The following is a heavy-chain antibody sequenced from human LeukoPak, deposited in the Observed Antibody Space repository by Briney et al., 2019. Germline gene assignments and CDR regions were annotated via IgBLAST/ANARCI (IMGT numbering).Heavy chain of an antibody. CDR1: GFTFSSYA. J-gene: IGHJ1*01. Sequence: PGGSLRLSCAASGFTFSSYAMSWVRQAPGKGLEWVSTISGSGGSTYYADSVKGRFTISRDNSKNTLYVQMNSLRAEDTAVYYCARDDRGIQEYCQHWGQGTLVTVSS. CDR3: ARDDRGIQEYCQH. CDR2: ISGSGGST. D-gene: IGHD1-1*01. V-gene: IGHV3-23*01.